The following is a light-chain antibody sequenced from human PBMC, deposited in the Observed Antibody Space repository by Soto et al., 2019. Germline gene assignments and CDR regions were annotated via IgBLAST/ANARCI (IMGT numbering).Light chain of an antibody. CDR2: GAS. J-gene: IGKJ3*01. Sequence: EIVLMQSPGTLSLSPGERATLSCRASQSVSSSYLAWYQQKPGHTPRLLIYGASSRATGIPDRFSGSGSGTDFTLTISTLEPEDFAVYYCQQYGSSPFTFGPGTKVDIK. V-gene: IGKV3-20*01. CDR1: QSVSSSY. CDR3: QQYGSSPFT.